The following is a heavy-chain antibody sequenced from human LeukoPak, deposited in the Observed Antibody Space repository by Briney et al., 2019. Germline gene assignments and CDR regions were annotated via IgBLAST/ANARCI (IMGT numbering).Heavy chain of an antibody. CDR3: ARDVTALDS. V-gene: IGHV3-7*01. CDR2: INQGGSEK. CDR1: GFTFSSYW. Sequence: PGGSLRLSCAASGFTFSSYWMSWVRQAPDKELEWVANINQGGSEKYYVDSVRGRFTISRDNAKNSRYLQMNSLRADDTAVYYCARDVTALDSWGQGTLVTVSS. D-gene: IGHD2-2*01. J-gene: IGHJ4*02.